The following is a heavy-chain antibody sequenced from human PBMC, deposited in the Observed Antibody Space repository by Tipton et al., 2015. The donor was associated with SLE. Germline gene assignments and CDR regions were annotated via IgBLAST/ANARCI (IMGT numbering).Heavy chain of an antibody. CDR3: ARGGVGGYDYFDY. Sequence: TLSLTCAVSGGSIRSSNWWSWVRQPPGKGLEWIGEIDHSGSTNSNPSLKSRVTISADTSKNHFSLNLSSVTAADTAVYYCARGGVGGYDYFDYWGQGALVTVSS. CDR2: IDHSGST. V-gene: IGHV4-4*02. D-gene: IGHD5-12*01. J-gene: IGHJ4*02. CDR1: GGSIRSSNW.